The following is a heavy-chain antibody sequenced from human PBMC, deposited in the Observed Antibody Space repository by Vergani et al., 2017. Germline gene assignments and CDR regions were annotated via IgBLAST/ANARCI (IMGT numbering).Heavy chain of an antibody. V-gene: IGHV4-34*01. CDR1: GFTFSDYY. D-gene: IGHD1-14*01. J-gene: IGHJ3*02. Sequence: VQLVESGGVVVQPGGSLRLSCAASGFTFSDYYMSWIRQAPGKGLEWIGEINHSGSTTYNPSLKSRVTISVDTSKNQFSLKLSSVTAADTAVYYCARFEFSTGAFDIWGQGTMVTVSS. CDR2: INHSGST. CDR3: ARFEFSTGAFDI.